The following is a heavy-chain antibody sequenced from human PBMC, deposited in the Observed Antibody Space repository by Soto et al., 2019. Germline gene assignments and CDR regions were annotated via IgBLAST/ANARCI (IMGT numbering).Heavy chain of an antibody. CDR2: ISTYSGDT. V-gene: IGHV1-18*01. J-gene: IGHJ5*02. Sequence: QVHLVQSGVEVKTPGASVKVSCQASGYTFFTYDISWVRQAPGQGLEWMGWISTYSGDTKYAQKVQGRVTMTTDTSTTTAYLELPSLRSDDTAVYYCARHHGPTTSENWFDPWGQGTLVTVSS. CDR3: ARHHGPTTSENWFDP. D-gene: IGHD5-12*01. CDR1: GYTFFTYD.